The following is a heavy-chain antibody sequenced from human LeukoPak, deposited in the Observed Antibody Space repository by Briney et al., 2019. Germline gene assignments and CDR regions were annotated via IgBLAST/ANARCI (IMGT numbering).Heavy chain of an antibody. V-gene: IGHV4-34*01. CDR1: GGSFSGYY. CDR3: ARDPAAAAFDI. J-gene: IGHJ3*02. D-gene: IGHD6-13*01. CDR2: INHSGST. Sequence: SETLSLTCAVHGGSFSGYYWSWIRQPPGKGLEWIGEINHSGSTNYNPSLKSRVTISVDTSKNQFSLKLSSVTAADTAVYYCARDPAAAAFDIWGQGTMVTVSS.